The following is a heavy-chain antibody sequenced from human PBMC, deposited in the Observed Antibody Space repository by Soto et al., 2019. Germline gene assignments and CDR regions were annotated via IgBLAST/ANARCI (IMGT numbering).Heavy chain of an antibody. CDR1: GVTFSNHV. J-gene: IGHJ1*01. D-gene: IGHD2-15*01. CDR2: IIPLFGTS. V-gene: IGHV1-69*13. Sequence: ASVKVSCKASGVTFSNHVFTWVRQAPGQGLEWMGGIIPLFGTSNYAQKFQGRVTLIADESTSTAYMELSSLRSEDTAVYYCARGSRDCSGGSCFPLPTAEYFRHWGQGTLVTVSS. CDR3: ARGSRDCSGGSCFPLPTAEYFRH.